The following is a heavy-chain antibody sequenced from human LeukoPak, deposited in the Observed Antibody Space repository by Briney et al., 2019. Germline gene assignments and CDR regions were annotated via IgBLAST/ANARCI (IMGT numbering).Heavy chain of an antibody. CDR2: IYYDGSNK. V-gene: IGHV3-33*01. CDR3: TRDYYSRLDC. CDR1: GFTFRNYG. J-gene: IGHJ4*02. Sequence: GGSLRLSCAASGFTFRNYGMHWVRQAPGKGLEWVAIIYYDGSNKYYRDSVKGRFTISRDNAKNTLHLQMNSLRAEDTAVYYCTRDYYSRLDCWGQGTLVTVSS. D-gene: IGHD3-22*01.